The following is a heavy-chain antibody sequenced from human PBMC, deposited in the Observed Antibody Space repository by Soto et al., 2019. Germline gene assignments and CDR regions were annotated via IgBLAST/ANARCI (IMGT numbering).Heavy chain of an antibody. CDR3: AKGLGKAARLQLNWFDP. J-gene: IGHJ5*02. D-gene: IGHD1-1*01. V-gene: IGHV3-23*01. CDR2: ISGSGGST. CDR1: GFTFSSYA. Sequence: GGSLRLSCAASGFTFSSYAMSWVRQAPGKGLEWVSAISGSGGSTYYADSVKGRFTISRDNSKNTLYLQMNSLRAEDTAVYYCAKGLGKAARLQLNWFDPWGQGTLVTVSS.